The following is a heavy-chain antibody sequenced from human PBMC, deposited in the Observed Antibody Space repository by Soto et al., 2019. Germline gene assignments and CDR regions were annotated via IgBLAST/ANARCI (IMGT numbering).Heavy chain of an antibody. J-gene: IGHJ4*02. V-gene: IGHV3-23*01. Sequence: EVQLLESGGGLVQPGGSLRLSCAASGFTFSSFAMSWVRQAPGKGLEWVSAISGAGNSASHANSVQGRFIISRDNSKNTLLLQMSSLRADNTATYYQLVDHWGQGALVTVSS. CDR2: ISGAGNSA. CDR3: LVDH. CDR1: GFTFSSFA.